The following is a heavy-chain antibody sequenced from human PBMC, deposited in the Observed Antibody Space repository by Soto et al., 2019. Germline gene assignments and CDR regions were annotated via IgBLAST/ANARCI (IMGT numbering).Heavy chain of an antibody. V-gene: IGHV1-46*01. J-gene: IGHJ6*02. D-gene: IGHD3-3*01. CDR1: GYTFTSYY. CDR2: INPSGGST. Sequence: AASVKVSCKASGYTFTSYYMHWVRQAPGQGLEWMGIINPSGGSTSYAQKFQGRVTMARDTSTSTVYMELSSLRSEDTAVYYCARASDPIFGPTQKTNYGMDVWGQGTTVTVSS. CDR3: ARASDPIFGPTQKTNYGMDV.